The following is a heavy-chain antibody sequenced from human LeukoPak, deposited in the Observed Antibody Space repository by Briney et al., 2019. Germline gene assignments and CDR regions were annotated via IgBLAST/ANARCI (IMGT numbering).Heavy chain of an antibody. CDR1: GRSISSYY. Sequence: SDTLSLTCTVSGRSISSYYWSWIRQPAGKGLEWIGRIYTSGSTNYNTSLKSRVHMSVDTSKKQFSLKLNPVTAADTAVYYCARETDDYGGNSGGNYYYCYMDVWGKGTTVGVSS. D-gene: IGHD4-23*01. CDR2: IYTSGST. J-gene: IGHJ6*03. V-gene: IGHV4-4*07. CDR3: ARETDDYGGNSGGNYYYCYMDV.